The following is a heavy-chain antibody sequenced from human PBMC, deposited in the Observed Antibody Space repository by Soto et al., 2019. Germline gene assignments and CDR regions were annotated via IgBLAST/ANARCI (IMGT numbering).Heavy chain of an antibody. D-gene: IGHD1-1*01. CDR1: GGNFGIYA. Sequence: QVQLEQSGAEVKKPGSSVKVSCKPSGGNFGIYAITWVRQAPGQGLRWVGGIIPTVGTTHYAQKFEGRVSITADESTGTVYMELSRLTSDDTAIYYCTRDVGEPFSNDEMDVWGQGTTVTVSS. CDR2: IIPTVGTT. J-gene: IGHJ6*02. CDR3: TRDVGEPFSNDEMDV. V-gene: IGHV1-69*01.